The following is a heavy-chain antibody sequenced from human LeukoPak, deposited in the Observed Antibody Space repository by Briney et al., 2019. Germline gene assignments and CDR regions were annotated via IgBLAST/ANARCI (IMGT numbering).Heavy chain of an antibody. V-gene: IGHV1-69*04. CDR2: IIPILGIA. Sequence: ASVKVSCKASGGTFSSYAISWVRQAPGQGLEWMGRIIPILGIANYAQKFQGRVTITADKSTSTAYMELSSLRSEDTAVYYCASLHHTYYYDSSGYYPYWGQGTLVTVSS. D-gene: IGHD3-22*01. J-gene: IGHJ4*02. CDR1: GGTFSSYA. CDR3: ASLHHTYYYDSSGYYPY.